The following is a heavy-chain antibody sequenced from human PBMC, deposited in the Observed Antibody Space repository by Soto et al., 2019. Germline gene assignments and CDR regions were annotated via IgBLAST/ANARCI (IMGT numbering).Heavy chain of an antibody. CDR3: AGVGGTYYDYVWVSYRFLDY. D-gene: IGHD3-16*02. CDR2: IYDSGST. Sequence: VQLQESGPGLVKPSQTLSLTCTVSDGSIISGGSYWSWIGEHPGKGLEWIGYIYDSGSTYYNPSLKGRVTKSVDTSKTKFSLKLSSVTAADTAVYYCAGVGGTYYDYVWVSYRFLDYWGQGTLVTVSS. V-gene: IGHV4-31*03. CDR1: DGSIISGGSY. J-gene: IGHJ4*02.